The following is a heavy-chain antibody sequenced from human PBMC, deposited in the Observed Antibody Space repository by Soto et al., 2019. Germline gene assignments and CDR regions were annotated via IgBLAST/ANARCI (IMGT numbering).Heavy chain of an antibody. V-gene: IGHV1-18*01. D-gene: IGHD6-25*01. CDR2: ISAYNGNT. J-gene: IGHJ5*02. CDR3: ARAWRLDNWFDP. CDR1: GYTFTSYV. Sequence: ASVKVSCKASGYTFTSYVISWVRHAPGQGLEWMGWISAYNGNTNYAQKLQGRVTMTTDTSTSTAYMELRSLRSDDTAVYYCARAWRLDNWFDPWGQGTLVTVSS.